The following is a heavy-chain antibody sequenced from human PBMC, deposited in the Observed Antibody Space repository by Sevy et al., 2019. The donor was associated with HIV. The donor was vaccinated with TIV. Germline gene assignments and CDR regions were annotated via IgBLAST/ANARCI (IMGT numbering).Heavy chain of an antibody. CDR2: ISSDGGSD. CDR3: ARSLRAVAGCYGMDI. D-gene: IGHD6-19*01. J-gene: IGHJ6*02. Sequence: GGSLRLSCAASAFTFSNSAMHWVRQAPGKGLEWVALISSDGGSDYYADSVKGRFTISRDNSKNTLYLQMNSLRPEDTAVYYCARSLRAVAGCYGMDIWGQGTTVTVSS. V-gene: IGHV3-30*04. CDR1: AFTFSNSA.